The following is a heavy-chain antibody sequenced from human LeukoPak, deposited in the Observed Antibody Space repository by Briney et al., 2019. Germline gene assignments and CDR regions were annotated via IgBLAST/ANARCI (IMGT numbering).Heavy chain of an antibody. Sequence: IIPIFGTANYAQKFQGRVTITADESTSTAYMELSSLRSEDTAVYYCARDGNSYGYYYWFDPWGQGTLVTVSS. D-gene: IGHD5-18*01. CDR3: ARDGNSYGYYYWFDP. J-gene: IGHJ5*02. V-gene: IGHV1-69*01. CDR2: IIPIFGTA.